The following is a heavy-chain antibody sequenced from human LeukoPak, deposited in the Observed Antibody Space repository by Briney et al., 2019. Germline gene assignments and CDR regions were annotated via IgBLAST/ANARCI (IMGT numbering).Heavy chain of an antibody. J-gene: IGHJ4*02. D-gene: IGHD4-23*01. CDR1: GFTFSSYA. CDR2: ISGSGGST. V-gene: IGHV3-23*01. Sequence: PGGSLRLSCAASGFTFSSYAMSCVRPAPGNWMEWVSAISGSGGSTYYADSVKGQFTIYRDNSKNTLYLQMNSLRAEDTAVYYCAKARGEGDYGGNRDYYFDYWGQGTLVTVSS. CDR3: AKARGEGDYGGNRDYYFDY.